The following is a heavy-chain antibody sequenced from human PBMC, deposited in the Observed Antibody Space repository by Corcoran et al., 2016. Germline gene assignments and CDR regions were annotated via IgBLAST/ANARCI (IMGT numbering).Heavy chain of an antibody. J-gene: IGHJ4*01. V-gene: IGHV1-46*01. CDR3: AREEGIAAAGTEGFDY. CDR2: INPSGGST. CDR1: GYTFTSYY. D-gene: IGHD6-13*01. Sequence: QVQLVQSGAEVKKPGASVKVSCKASGYTFTSYYMHWVRQAPGQGLEWMGIINPSGGSTSYAQKFQGRVTMTRDTSTSTVYMELSSLRSEDTAVYYCAREEGIAAAGTEGFDYWGHGTLVTVSS.